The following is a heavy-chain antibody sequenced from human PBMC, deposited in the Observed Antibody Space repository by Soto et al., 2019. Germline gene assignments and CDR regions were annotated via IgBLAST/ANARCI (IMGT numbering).Heavy chain of an antibody. CDR2: IYWDDDK. CDR3: AHLIVVVSASYFDY. Sequence: QITLKESGPPLVKPTQTLTLTCTFSGFSLSTSGVGVGWIRQPPGKALEWLALIYWDDDKRYSPSLKSRLTITKDTSKNQVVLTMTNMDPVDTGTYYCAHLIVVVSASYFDYWGQGTLVTVSS. V-gene: IGHV2-5*02. J-gene: IGHJ4*02. D-gene: IGHD2-21*02. CDR1: GFSLSTSGVG.